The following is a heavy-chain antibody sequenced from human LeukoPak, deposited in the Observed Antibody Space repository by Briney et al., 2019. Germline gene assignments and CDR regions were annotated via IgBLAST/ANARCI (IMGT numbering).Heavy chain of an antibody. CDR1: GYTFTGYY. CDR2: INPNSGGT. V-gene: IGHV1-2*02. Sequence: ASVKVSCKASGYTFTGYYMHWVRQAPGQGLEWMGWINPNSGGTNYAQKLQGRVTMTTDTSTSTAYMELRSLRSDDTAVYYCAREWRRAVATPGPFDYWGQGTLVTVSS. D-gene: IGHD5-12*01. J-gene: IGHJ4*02. CDR3: AREWRRAVATPGPFDY.